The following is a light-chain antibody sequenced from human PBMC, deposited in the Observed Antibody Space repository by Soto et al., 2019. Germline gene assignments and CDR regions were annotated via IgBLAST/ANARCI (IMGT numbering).Light chain of an antibody. J-gene: IGKJ5*01. Sequence: EICLTQSPGTLSLSPGEEATLSCGAGQSVDSNYLAWYQQKPGQPPRLIIYGSSGRADGIPHRFSGSGFGTDFTLTISKVELDDFAAYYCQQYGTPPSVTFGQGTRL. CDR1: QSVDSNY. CDR2: GSS. V-gene: IGKV3-20*01. CDR3: QQYGTPPSVT.